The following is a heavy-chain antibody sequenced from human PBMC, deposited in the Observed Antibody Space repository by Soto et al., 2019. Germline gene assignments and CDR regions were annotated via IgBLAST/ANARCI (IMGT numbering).Heavy chain of an antibody. Sequence: SETLSLTCAVSGGSINNNNYYWGWVRQPPGKGLEWIGSVSYTGTTYYSPSLKSRITINPDTSKNQLSLQLNSVTPEDTAVYYCARQSSSNYYCGLDVWGQGTTVTVSS. D-gene: IGHD6-6*01. CDR3: ARQSSSNYYCGLDV. J-gene: IGHJ6*02. CDR1: GGSINNNNYY. V-gene: IGHV4-39*01. CDR2: VSYTGTT.